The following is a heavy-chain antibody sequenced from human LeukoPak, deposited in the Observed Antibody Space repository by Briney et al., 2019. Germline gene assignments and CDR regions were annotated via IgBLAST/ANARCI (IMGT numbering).Heavy chain of an antibody. Sequence: ASVKVSCKASGYSFTAYLMHWVRQAPGQGLEWMGWINPNTGGTNYAQKFQGRVTVTRDTSISTAYMELTSLRSDDTALYYCARDLVGATTLDEGFWGQGTLVTVSS. CDR1: GYSFTAYL. V-gene: IGHV1-2*02. J-gene: IGHJ4*02. CDR2: INPNTGGT. D-gene: IGHD1-26*01. CDR3: ARDLVGATTLDEGF.